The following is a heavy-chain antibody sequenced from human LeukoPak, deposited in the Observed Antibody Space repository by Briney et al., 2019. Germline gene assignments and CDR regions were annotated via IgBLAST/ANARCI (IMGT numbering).Heavy chain of an antibody. V-gene: IGHV1-2*02. D-gene: IGHD5-24*01. J-gene: IGHJ3*02. CDR1: GYTFTGYY. CDR3: ARGRMATITDAFDI. CDR2: INPNSGGT. Sequence: ASVKVSCKASGYTFTGYYMHWVRQAPGQGLEWMGWINPNSGGTNYAQKFQGRVTMTRDTSISTAYMELSRLRSDDTAVYYCARGRMATITDAFDIWGQGIMVTVSS.